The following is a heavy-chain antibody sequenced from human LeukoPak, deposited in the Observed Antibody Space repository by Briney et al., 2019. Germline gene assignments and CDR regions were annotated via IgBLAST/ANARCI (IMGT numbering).Heavy chain of an antibody. Sequence: GGSLRLSCAASGFTFSSYSMNWVRQAPGKGLEWVSSISSSSSYIYYADSVKGRFTVSRDNAKNSLYLQMNSLRAEDTAVYYCAREGRFLEWLLPQYYYYGMDVWGQGTTVTVSS. J-gene: IGHJ6*02. CDR3: AREGRFLEWLLPQYYYYGMDV. V-gene: IGHV3-21*01. CDR1: GFTFSSYS. D-gene: IGHD3-3*01. CDR2: ISSSSSYI.